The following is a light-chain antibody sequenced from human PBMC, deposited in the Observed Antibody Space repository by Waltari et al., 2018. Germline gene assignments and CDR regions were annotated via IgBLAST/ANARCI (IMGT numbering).Light chain of an antibody. Sequence: DIQMTQSPPSVCASVGGRVIITCRASQDISRWLGWYQQKPGKAPKFLIYDASTLQSGVPSRFSGSGSGTDFTLTISSLQPEDFATYYCQQGDRFPLTFGGGTKVEI. V-gene: IGKV1-12*01. CDR1: QDISRW. J-gene: IGKJ4*01. CDR2: DAS. CDR3: QQGDRFPLT.